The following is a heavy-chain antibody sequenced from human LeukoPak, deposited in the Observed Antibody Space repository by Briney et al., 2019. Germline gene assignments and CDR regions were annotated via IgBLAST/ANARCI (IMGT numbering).Heavy chain of an antibody. J-gene: IGHJ1*01. CDR2: IYHSGST. Sequence: SETLSLTCTVSGYSISSGYYWGWIRQPPGKGLEWIGSIYHSGSTYYNPSLKSRVTISVDTSKNQFSLKLSSVTAADTAVYYCARGSAMITFGGVIPEYFKHWGQGTLVTVSS. V-gene: IGHV4-38-2*02. CDR1: GYSISSGYY. D-gene: IGHD3-16*02. CDR3: ARGSAMITFGGVIPEYFKH.